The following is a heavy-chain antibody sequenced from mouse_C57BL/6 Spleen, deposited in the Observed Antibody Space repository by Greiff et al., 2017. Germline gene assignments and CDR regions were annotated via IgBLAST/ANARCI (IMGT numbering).Heavy chain of an antibody. D-gene: IGHD3-2*02. CDR1: GFNIKDYY. V-gene: IGHV14-1*01. J-gene: IGHJ2*01. CDR3: TTTAAQATGDY. Sequence: VQLQQSGAELVRPGASVKLSCTASGFNIKDYYMHWVKQRPEQGLEWIGRIDPEDGDTEYAPKFQGKATMTADTSSNTAYLQLSSLTSEDTAVYYCTTTAAQATGDYWGQGTLSQSPQ. CDR2: IDPEDGDT.